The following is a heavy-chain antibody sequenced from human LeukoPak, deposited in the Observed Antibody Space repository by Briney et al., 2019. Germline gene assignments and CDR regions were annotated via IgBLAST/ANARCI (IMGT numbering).Heavy chain of an antibody. J-gene: IGHJ5*02. V-gene: IGHV4-61*02. CDR1: GGSISSDNYS. Sequence: KSSQTLSLTCTVSGGSISSDNYSWSWIRQPAGKGLEWIGRVYTSGSTNYNPSLKSRVTISVDTSKKQFSLKLSSVTAADTAVYYCAREKIGYYDGSGRGWFDPWGQGTLVTVSS. CDR3: AREKIGYYDGSGRGWFDP. CDR2: VYTSGST. D-gene: IGHD3-22*01.